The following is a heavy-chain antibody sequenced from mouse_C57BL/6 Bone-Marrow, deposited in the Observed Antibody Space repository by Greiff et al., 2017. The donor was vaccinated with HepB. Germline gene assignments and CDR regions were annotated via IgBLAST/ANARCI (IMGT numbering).Heavy chain of an antibody. V-gene: IGHV1-7*01. Sequence: VQLQQSGAELAKPGASVKLSCKASGYTFTSYWMHWVKQRPGQGLEWIGYINPSSGYTKYNQKFKDKATLTADKSSSTTYMQLSSLTYEDSAVYYCAGAVRLYAMDYWGQGTSVTVSS. J-gene: IGHJ4*01. CDR2: INPSSGYT. D-gene: IGHD1-2*01. CDR1: GYTFTSYW. CDR3: AGAVRLYAMDY.